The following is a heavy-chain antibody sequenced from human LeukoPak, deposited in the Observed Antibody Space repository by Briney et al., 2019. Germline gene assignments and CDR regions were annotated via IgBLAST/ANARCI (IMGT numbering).Heavy chain of an antibody. D-gene: IGHD3-16*02. V-gene: IGHV4-4*09. CDR2: VYSRWSS. Sequence: SETLSLTCSVSGASLSSYFWAWIRQPPGKRLEWIGYVYSRWSSDYNPSFKSRVSMSVDTSKSQVSLKLTSVSAADTAVYYCASQNLGQLSFFDNWGQGTLVTVSS. CDR3: ASQNLGQLSFFDN. CDR1: GASLSSYF. J-gene: IGHJ4*02.